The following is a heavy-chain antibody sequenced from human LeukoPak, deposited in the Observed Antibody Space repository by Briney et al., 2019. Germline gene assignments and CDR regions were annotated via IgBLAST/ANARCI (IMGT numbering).Heavy chain of an antibody. CDR3: AGDTVGFDS. Sequence: SETLSLTCTVSGASISSYYWNWIRQPPGKGLEWIGSILYSGSTNYNPSLKSRVSISIDTSKNQFSLKLSSVTAADTAVYYCAGDTVGFDSWGQGALVTVSS. V-gene: IGHV4-59*01. D-gene: IGHD4-23*01. J-gene: IGHJ4*02. CDR2: ILYSGST. CDR1: GASISSYY.